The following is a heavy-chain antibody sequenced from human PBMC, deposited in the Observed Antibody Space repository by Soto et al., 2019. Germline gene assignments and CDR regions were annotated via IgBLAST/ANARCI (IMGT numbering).Heavy chain of an antibody. CDR3: ARDPDIVVGWFDP. CDR2: IIPIFGTA. V-gene: IGHV1-69*05. Sequence: GASVKVSCKASGGTFSSYAISWVRQAPGQGLEWMGGIIPIFGTANYAQRLQGRVTMTTDTSTSTAYMELRSLRSDDTAVYYCARDPDIVVGWFDPWGQGTLVTVSS. J-gene: IGHJ5*02. CDR1: GGTFSSYA. D-gene: IGHD2-2*01.